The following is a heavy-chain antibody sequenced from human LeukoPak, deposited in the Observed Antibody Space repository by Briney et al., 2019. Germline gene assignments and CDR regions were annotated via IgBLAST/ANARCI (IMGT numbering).Heavy chain of an antibody. CDR2: VYSGGST. Sequence: GGSLRLSCAASEFAVSSNYMSWVRQAPGKGLEWVSVVYSGGSTYYADSVKGRFTISRDNSKNTLYLQMNSLRAEDTAVYYCARGRDGYSINFDYWGQGTLVTVSS. CDR1: EFAVSSNY. D-gene: IGHD5-24*01. CDR3: ARGRDGYSINFDY. V-gene: IGHV3-53*01. J-gene: IGHJ4*02.